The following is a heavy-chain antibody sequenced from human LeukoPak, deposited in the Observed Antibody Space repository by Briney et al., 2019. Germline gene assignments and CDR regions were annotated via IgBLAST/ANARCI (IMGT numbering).Heavy chain of an antibody. J-gene: IGHJ6*03. CDR3: AKNYYDSSGYYLHYYYYYVDV. V-gene: IGHV3-33*06. CDR1: GFTSSTYG. CDR2: IWYDGSNK. D-gene: IGHD3-22*01. Sequence: GGSLRLSCAASGFTSSTYGMHWVRQAPGKGLEWVAVIWYDGSNKYYADSVKGRFTISRDNSKNTLYLQMNSLRVEDTAVYYCAKNYYDSSGYYLHYYYYYVDVWGRGTTVTVSS.